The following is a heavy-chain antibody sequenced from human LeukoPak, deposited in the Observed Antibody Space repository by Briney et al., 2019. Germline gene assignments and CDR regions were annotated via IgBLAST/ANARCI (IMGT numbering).Heavy chain of an antibody. D-gene: IGHD3-22*01. V-gene: IGHV3-11*04. J-gene: IGHJ4*02. Sequence: PGGSLRLSCAVSGFTFNIYYMSWIRQAPGKGLEWISYIGLHGYPLDYADSVKGRFTTSRDNAQNSLYLDMSSLRAEDTAVYYCARKDFSSGSFTYWGQGTLVTVSS. CDR2: IGLHGYPL. CDR1: GFTFNIYY. CDR3: ARKDFSSGSFTY.